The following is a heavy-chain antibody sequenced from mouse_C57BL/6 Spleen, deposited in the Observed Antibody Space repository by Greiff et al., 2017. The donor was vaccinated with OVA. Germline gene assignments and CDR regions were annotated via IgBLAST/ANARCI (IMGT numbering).Heavy chain of an antibody. Sequence: VQLKESGPELVKPGASVKISCKASGYSFTGYFMNWVMQSHGKSLEWIGRINPYNGDTFYNQKFKGKATLTVDKSSSTAHMELRSLTSEDSAVYYCSRPYYGSSYWFAYWGQGTLVTVSA. V-gene: IGHV1-20*01. CDR3: SRPYYGSSYWFAY. CDR1: GYSFTGYF. J-gene: IGHJ3*01. D-gene: IGHD1-1*01. CDR2: INPYNGDT.